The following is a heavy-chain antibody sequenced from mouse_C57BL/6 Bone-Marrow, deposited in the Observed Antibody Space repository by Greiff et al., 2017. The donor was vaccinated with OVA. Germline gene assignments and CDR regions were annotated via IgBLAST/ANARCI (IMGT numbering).Heavy chain of an antibody. CDR2: IRNKANGYTT. V-gene: IGHV7-3*01. CDR1: GFTFTDYY. CDR3: ERFDLGSRFDY. J-gene: IGHJ2*01. D-gene: IGHD1-1*01. Sequence: EVQLVESGGGLVQPGGSLSLSCAASGFTFTDYYMSWVRQPPGKALEWLGFIRNKANGYTTEYSASVKGRFTISRDNSQSILYLQMNALRAEDSATYYCERFDLGSRFDYWGQGTTLTVSS.